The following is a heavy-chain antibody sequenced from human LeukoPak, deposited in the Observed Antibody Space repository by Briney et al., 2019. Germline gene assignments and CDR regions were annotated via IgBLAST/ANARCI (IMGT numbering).Heavy chain of an antibody. V-gene: IGHV4-4*02. CDR3: TRESGPYCPFGY. D-gene: IGHD1-26*01. Sequence: SETLSLTCGVSGGSITSTNWWSLVRQPPGQGLEWIGEISLTGRTNYNPSLIGRVIMSLDESRNQLSLTLTSVTAPDTAMYYCTRESGPYCPFGYWGQGTLVVVPS. CDR2: ISLTGRT. J-gene: IGHJ4*02. CDR1: GGSITSTNW.